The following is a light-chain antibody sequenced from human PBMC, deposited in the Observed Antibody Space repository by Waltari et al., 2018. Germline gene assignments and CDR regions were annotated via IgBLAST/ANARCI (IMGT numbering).Light chain of an antibody. CDR3: QAADNSGTLNWV. CDR1: ALAKQY. V-gene: IGLV3-25*03. CDR2: KDS. J-gene: IGLJ3*02. Sequence: SFELTQPPSVSVSPGQTARITCSADALAKQYAYWYQQKAGQAPLVVIYKDSERPSGIPERFSGSSSGTTVTLTISGVQAEDEADYDCQAADNSGTLNWVFGGGTKLTVL.